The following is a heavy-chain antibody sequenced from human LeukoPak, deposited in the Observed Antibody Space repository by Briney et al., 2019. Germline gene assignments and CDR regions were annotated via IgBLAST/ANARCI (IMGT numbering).Heavy chain of an antibody. Sequence: GGSLRLSCAGSGSTFSHYGMHWVRQAPGKGLEWVAGIQYDGSKTYYGDSVKGRFSISRDNSRNTLYLQMSSLRAEDTAVYSCARDVDTSNHMSIFDPWGQGTLVTVSS. D-gene: IGHD2-21*01. CDR1: GSTFSHYG. J-gene: IGHJ5*02. CDR3: ARDVDTSNHMSIFDP. V-gene: IGHV3-33*01. CDR2: IQYDGSKT.